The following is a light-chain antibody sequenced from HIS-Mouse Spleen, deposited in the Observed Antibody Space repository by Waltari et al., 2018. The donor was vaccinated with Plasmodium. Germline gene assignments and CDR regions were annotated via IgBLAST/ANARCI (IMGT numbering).Light chain of an antibody. Sequence: QFMLTQPPSASGTSGQRCTPYCSGRSSNIVSHTFNWYQQLPGTAPKLLIYSNNQRPSGVPDRFSGSKSGTSASLAISGLQSEDGADYYCAAWDDSLNGWVFGGGTKLTVL. CDR2: SNN. CDR1: SSNIVSHT. CDR3: AAWDDSLNGWV. V-gene: IGLV1-44*01. J-gene: IGLJ3*02.